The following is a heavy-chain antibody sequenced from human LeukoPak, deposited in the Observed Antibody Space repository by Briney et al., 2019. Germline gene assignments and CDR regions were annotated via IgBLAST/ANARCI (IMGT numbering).Heavy chain of an antibody. D-gene: IGHD5-24*01. Sequence: SETLSLTCTVSGASITASRSYGAWIRRAPGKGLEWIGSVDYTGVTYYNPALQSRVTISVDTSKNTFSLRLTSVTAADTAVYYCARVRGRDGYFDYWGQGARVTVS. CDR2: VDYTGVT. V-gene: IGHV4-39*07. CDR1: GASITASRSY. CDR3: ARVRGRDGYFDY. J-gene: IGHJ4*02.